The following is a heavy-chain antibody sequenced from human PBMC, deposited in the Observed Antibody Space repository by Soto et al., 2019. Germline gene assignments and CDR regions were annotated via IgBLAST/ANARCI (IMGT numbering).Heavy chain of an antibody. CDR2: ISNDGSNK. V-gene: IGHV3-30*18. Sequence: QVQLVESGGGVVQPGRSLRLSCAASGFRFSSYGMHWVRQAPGKGLGWVAVISNDGSNKYYADSVKGRFTISRDNSKNTVYLQMNSLRAEDTAVYYCAKYFTEYSTLSMDVWGRGTTVTVSS. CDR1: GFRFSSYG. CDR3: AKYFTEYSTLSMDV. J-gene: IGHJ6*02. D-gene: IGHD6-13*01.